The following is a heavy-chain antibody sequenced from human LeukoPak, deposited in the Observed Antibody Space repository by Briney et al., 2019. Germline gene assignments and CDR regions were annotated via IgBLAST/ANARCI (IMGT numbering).Heavy chain of an antibody. CDR1: GYTFTSYY. CDR3: ATQKAASGHFDC. Sequence: HRASVKVSCKASGYTFTSYYMHWVRQAPGQGLEWMGIINPSGGSTSYAQKFQGRVTMTRDTSISTAYMELSRLRYDDTAVYYCATQKAASGHFDCWGQGTLVTVSS. D-gene: IGHD6-13*01. J-gene: IGHJ4*02. CDR2: INPSGGST. V-gene: IGHV1-46*01.